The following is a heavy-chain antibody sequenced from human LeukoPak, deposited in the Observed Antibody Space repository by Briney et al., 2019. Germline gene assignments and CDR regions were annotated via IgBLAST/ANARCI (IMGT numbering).Heavy chain of an antibody. D-gene: IGHD6-13*01. V-gene: IGHV3-7*01. CDR1: GFTFSSYW. Sequence: GGSLRLSCAASGFTFSSYWMGWVRQAPGKGMEWVANIKQDGSEKYYVDSVKGRFTISRDNAKNSLYLQMNSLRAEDTAVYHCARDDRGSSWYNYYYYYGMDVWGQGTTVTVSS. CDR2: IKQDGSEK. J-gene: IGHJ6*02. CDR3: ARDDRGSSWYNYYYYYGMDV.